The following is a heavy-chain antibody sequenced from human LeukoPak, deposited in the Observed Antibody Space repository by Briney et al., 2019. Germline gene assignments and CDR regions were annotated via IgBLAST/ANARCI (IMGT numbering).Heavy chain of an antibody. CDR2: ISYDGSNK. D-gene: IGHD4-17*01. J-gene: IGHJ4*02. CDR3: AKSRNGDIDY. Sequence: GGSLRLSCPASGFTFSSYGMHWVRQAPGKGLEWVAVISYDGSNKYYADSVKGRFTISRDNSKNTLYLQMNSLRAEDTAVYYCAKSRNGDIDYWGQGTLVTVSS. V-gene: IGHV3-30*18. CDR1: GFTFSSYG.